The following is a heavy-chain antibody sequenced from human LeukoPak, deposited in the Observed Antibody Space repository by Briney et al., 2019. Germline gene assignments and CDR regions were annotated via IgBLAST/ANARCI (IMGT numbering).Heavy chain of an antibody. CDR2: ISAYNGNT. D-gene: IGHD3-22*01. Sequence: GASVKVSCKASGYTFTSYGISWVRQAPGQGLEWMGWISAYNGNTNYAQKLQDRVTMTTDTSTSTAYMELRSLRSDDTAVYYCARVRTRVTMIVVVIDYWGQGTLVTVSS. CDR3: ARVRTRVTMIVVVIDY. CDR1: GYTFTSYG. V-gene: IGHV1-18*01. J-gene: IGHJ4*02.